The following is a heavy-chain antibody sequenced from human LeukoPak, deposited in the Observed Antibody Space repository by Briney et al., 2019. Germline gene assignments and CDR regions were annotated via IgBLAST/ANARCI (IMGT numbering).Heavy chain of an antibody. CDR1: GGSISTYY. V-gene: IGHV4-59*01. D-gene: IGHD6-19*01. CDR3: ARGLQWLVEGWFDP. Sequence: SETLSLTCTVSGGSISTYYWSWIRQPPGKGLEWIGYVYYIGTTNYNPSLKSRVTISVDTSKNQFSLKLSSVTAADTAVYYCARGLQWLVEGWFDPWGQGTLVTVSS. CDR2: VYYIGTT. J-gene: IGHJ5*02.